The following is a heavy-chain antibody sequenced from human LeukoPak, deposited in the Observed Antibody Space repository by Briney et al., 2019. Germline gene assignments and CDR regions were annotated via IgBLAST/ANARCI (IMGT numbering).Heavy chain of an antibody. CDR2: ISANSLHI. CDR3: VGPDSQFDC. V-gene: IGHV3-21*01. CDR1: GFTFSDQS. D-gene: IGHD3-10*01. Sequence: GGSLRLSCAASGFTFSDQSMNWVRQAPGKGLERVSSISANSLHIFYADSVKGRFTISRDNAKNSLYLQMNNLRVEDTAVYYCVGPDSQFDCWGQGTLVTVSS. J-gene: IGHJ4*02.